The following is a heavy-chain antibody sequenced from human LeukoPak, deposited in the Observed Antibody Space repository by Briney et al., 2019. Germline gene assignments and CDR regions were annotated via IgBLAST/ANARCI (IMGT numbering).Heavy chain of an antibody. Sequence: ASVKVSCKASGYTFTSYGISWVRQAPGQGLEWMGIINPSGGSTSYAQKFQGRVIMTRDTSTSTVYMELSSLRSEDTAVYYCARDSFSEYGSGSKLDPWGQGTLVTVSS. D-gene: IGHD3-10*01. CDR3: ARDSFSEYGSGSKLDP. CDR2: INPSGGST. J-gene: IGHJ5*02. V-gene: IGHV1-46*01. CDR1: GYTFTSYG.